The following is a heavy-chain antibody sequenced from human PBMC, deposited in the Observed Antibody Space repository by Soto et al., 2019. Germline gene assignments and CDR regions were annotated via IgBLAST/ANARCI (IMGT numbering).Heavy chain of an antibody. J-gene: IGHJ4*02. D-gene: IGHD2-21*02. CDR3: AVLPCGGDCYSVDY. Sequence: QMQLVQSGPAVKKPGTSVKVSCKASGFTCTNSAVQWVRQARGQRLEWVGWIVVGRGNTNYAQKFQERVSITRDMSTSTAYMELSGLRSEDRAVYYCAVLPCGGDCYSVDYWVQRSLVTVS. CDR1: GFTCTNSA. CDR2: IVVGRGNT. V-gene: IGHV1-58*01.